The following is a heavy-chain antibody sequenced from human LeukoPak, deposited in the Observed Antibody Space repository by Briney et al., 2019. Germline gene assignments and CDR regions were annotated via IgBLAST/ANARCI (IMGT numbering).Heavy chain of an antibody. CDR3: ATTSRYFDY. Sequence: GEPLKISCEGSGYSFTSYWIGWVRQMPGTGPEWMGVIWPGDSETRYSPSFEGQITISADKSINTAYLEWKTLKASDTAMHYCATTSRYFDYWGQGTLVTVSS. V-gene: IGHV5-51*01. CDR1: GYSFTSYW. J-gene: IGHJ4*02. D-gene: IGHD6-6*01. CDR2: IWPGDSET.